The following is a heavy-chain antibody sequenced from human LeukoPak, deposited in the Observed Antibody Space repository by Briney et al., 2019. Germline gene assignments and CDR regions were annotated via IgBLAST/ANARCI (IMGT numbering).Heavy chain of an antibody. CDR2: ISYDGSNE. CDR1: GFTFSTYG. D-gene: IGHD2-21*01. J-gene: IGHJ4*02. Sequence: PGRSLRLSCAASGFTFSTYGMHWVRQAPGKGLEWVAVISYDGSNEYYADSVKGRFTISRDNSKNTLYLQMSSLRAEDTAVYYCAKEFNRGLPDYWGQGTQVTVPS. V-gene: IGHV3-30*18. CDR3: AKEFNRGLPDY.